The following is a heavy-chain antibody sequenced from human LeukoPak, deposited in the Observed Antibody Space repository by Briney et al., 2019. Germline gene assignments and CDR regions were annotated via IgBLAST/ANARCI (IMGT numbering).Heavy chain of an antibody. D-gene: IGHD2-2*01. CDR2: IYYSGST. V-gene: IGHV4-39*01. CDR1: GGSISSSSYY. J-gene: IGHJ6*02. CDR3: ARMSVVVRGMDV. Sequence: SGTLSLTCTVSGGSISSSSYYWGWIRQPPGKGLEWIGSIYYSGSTYYNPSLKSRVTISVDTSKNQFSLKLSSVTAADTAVYYCARMSVVVRGMDVWGQGTTVTVSS.